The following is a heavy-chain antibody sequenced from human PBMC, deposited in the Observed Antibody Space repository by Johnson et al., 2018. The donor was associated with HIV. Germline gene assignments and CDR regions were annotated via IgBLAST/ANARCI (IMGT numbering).Heavy chain of an antibody. CDR2: VSYDASNK. V-gene: IGHV3-30*04. CDR1: AFSFSGYA. J-gene: IGHJ3*02. CDR3: AGGPGNGGRPVDAFDI. D-gene: IGHD4-23*01. Sequence: QVQLVESGGGVVQPGRSLRLSCTSAFSFSGYAMHWVRQAPGKGLEWVAVVSYDASNKYYADSVKGRFTISRDNSKNTVFLQMDSLRGEDTADYYCAGGPGNGGRPVDAFDIWGQGTMVTVSS.